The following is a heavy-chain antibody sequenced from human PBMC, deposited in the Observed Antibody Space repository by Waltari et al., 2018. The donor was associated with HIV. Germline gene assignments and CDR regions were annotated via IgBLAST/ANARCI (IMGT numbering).Heavy chain of an antibody. V-gene: IGHV3-33*01. CDR3: AREDHCRGGFDY. CDR2: IWNDAKNK. D-gene: IGHD2-15*01. J-gene: IGHJ4*02. Sequence: QVQLVESGGVVVQPGRSRRVSRVVPGITSSSNGWRWVGQAPGKGLEWVEVIWNDAKNKYYADSVKGRFTISRDTSKSTVYLQMKSLRVEDTAVYYCAREDHCRGGFDYWGQGTLVSVSS. CDR1: GITSSSNG.